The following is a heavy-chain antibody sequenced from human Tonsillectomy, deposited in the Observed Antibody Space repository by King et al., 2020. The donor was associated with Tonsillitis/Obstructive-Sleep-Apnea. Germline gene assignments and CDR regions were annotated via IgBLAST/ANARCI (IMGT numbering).Heavy chain of an antibody. CDR1: GGSISSSSYY. J-gene: IGHJ5*02. CDR2: IYYSGSS. D-gene: IGHD6-13*01. CDR3: ARGRSWYYNWFDP. Sequence: QLPESGPGLVKPSETLSLTCTVSGGSISSSSYYWGWIRQPPGKGLEWIGSIYYSGSSSYNPSLKSRVTISADTSKNQFSLKLRSVTVADTALYYCARGRSWYYNWFDPWGQGTLVTVSS. V-gene: IGHV4-39*01.